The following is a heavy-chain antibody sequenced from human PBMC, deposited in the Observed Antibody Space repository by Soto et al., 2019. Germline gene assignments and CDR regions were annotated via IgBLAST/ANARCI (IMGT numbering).Heavy chain of an antibody. CDR1: GFTFSRYS. CDR2: ISSSIRYI. J-gene: IGHJ6*04. V-gene: IGHV3-21*01. D-gene: IGHD2-15*01. CDR3: ARDRLVAATSAPPYCYYGMEV. Sequence: GGSLRLSCATSGFTFSRYSMNWVRQAPGMGLEWVSSISSSIRYIYYTDSVRGRFTTSRDNAKNSLYLQINSLRAEDTAVYYCARDRLVAATSAPPYCYYGMEVWGNGNTVNVSP.